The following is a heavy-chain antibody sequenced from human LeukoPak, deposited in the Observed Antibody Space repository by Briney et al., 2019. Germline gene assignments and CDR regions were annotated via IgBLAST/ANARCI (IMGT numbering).Heavy chain of an antibody. CDR3: VRAVVVAASYRFDP. D-gene: IGHD2-15*01. V-gene: IGHV3-7*03. CDR1: GFNFGSYD. J-gene: IGHJ5*02. Sequence: GGSLRLSCAASGFNFGSYDMNWVRQAPGKGLEWVANIKQDGSEMHYVDSVKGRSTISRDNANNSLYLQMNSLRAEDTAVYYCVRAVVVAASYRFDPWGQGTLVTVSS. CDR2: IKQDGSEM.